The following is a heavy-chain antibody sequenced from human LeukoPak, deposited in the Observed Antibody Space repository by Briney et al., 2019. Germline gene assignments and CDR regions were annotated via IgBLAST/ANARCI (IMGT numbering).Heavy chain of an antibody. Sequence: SETLSLTCTVSGGSISSSSYYWGWIRQPPGKGLEWIGSIYYSGSTYYNPSLKSRVTISVDTSKNQFSLKLSSVTAADTAVYYCARADVTMILEDWGQGTLVTVSS. CDR1: GGSISSSSYY. CDR3: ARADVTMILED. J-gene: IGHJ4*02. D-gene: IGHD3-22*01. V-gene: IGHV4-39*07. CDR2: IYYSGST.